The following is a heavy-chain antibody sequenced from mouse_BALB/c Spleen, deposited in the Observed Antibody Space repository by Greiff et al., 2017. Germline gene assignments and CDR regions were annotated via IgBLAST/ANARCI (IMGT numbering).Heavy chain of an antibody. V-gene: IGHV5-4*02. D-gene: IGHD1-1*01. J-gene: IGHJ4*01. CDR2: ISDGGSYT. Sequence: EVKLVESGGGLVKPGGSLKLSCAASGFTFSDYYMYWVRQTPEKRLEWVATISDGGSYTYYPDSVKGRFTISRDNAKNNLYLQMSSLKSEDTAMYYCARDTLRGYAMDYWGQGTSVTVSS. CDR1: GFTFSDYY. CDR3: ARDTLRGYAMDY.